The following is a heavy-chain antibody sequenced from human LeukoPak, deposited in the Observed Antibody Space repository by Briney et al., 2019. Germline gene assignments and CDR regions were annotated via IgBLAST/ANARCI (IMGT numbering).Heavy chain of an antibody. CDR3: ARTILWFGELFQGVRWFDP. J-gene: IGHJ5*02. CDR1: GYTFTSYD. V-gene: IGHV1-8*01. Sequence: GASVKVSCKASGYTFTSYDINWVRQATGQGLEWMGWMNPNSGNTGYAQKFQGRVTMTRNTSISTAYMELSSLRSEDTAVYYCARTILWFGELFQGVRWFDPWGQGTLVTVSS. CDR2: MNPNSGNT. D-gene: IGHD3-10*01.